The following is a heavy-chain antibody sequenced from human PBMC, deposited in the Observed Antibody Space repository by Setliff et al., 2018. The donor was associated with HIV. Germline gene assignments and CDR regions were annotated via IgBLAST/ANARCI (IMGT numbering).Heavy chain of an antibody. CDR2: IKHQDVGGAA. J-gene: IGHJ4*02. CDR3: TTDHDGSTYQRDSVKGRFTLSRDNAKNTVYLQVGSLRPDDTAMYYCARSRPYNSALDY. Sequence: PGGSLRLSCEASGFTVSSSYMAWVRQAPGKGLEWVGHIKHQDVGGAAEYAAPVKGRFTISRDDSKNTVYLQMNSLKTEDTAVYVFTTDHDGSTYQRDSVKGRFTLSRDNAKNTVYLQVGSLRPDDTAMYYCARSRPYNSALDYWGQGTLVTVSS. D-gene: IGHD3-10*01. CDR1: GFTVSSSY. V-gene: IGHV3-15*01.